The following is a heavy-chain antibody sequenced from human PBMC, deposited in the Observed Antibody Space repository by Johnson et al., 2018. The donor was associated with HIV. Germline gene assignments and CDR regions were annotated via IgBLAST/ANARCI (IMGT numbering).Heavy chain of an antibody. Sequence: QVQLVESGGGVVQPGRSLRLSCAASGFTFSNYAMHWVRQAPGKGLEWVAVISYDGSKKNSADSVKGRFSISRDNAKNSLYLQMNSLRAEDTAVYYCAKGGSAVAVAFDIWGQGTMVTVSS. D-gene: IGHD6-19*01. CDR2: ISYDGSKK. CDR1: GFTFSNYA. J-gene: IGHJ3*02. CDR3: AKGGSAVAVAFDI. V-gene: IGHV3-30-3*01.